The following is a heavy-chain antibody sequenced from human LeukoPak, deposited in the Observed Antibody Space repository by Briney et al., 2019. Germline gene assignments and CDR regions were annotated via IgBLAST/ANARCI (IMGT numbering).Heavy chain of an antibody. D-gene: IGHD1-26*01. CDR1: GFSLSSSGVN. Sequence: KESGPTLVRPTQTLTLTCTLSGFSLSSSGVNVGWIRQPPGGALEWLALIYWDGDKRYGPSLKNRVAITRDTSKNQVVLTVTNMDPVDTGTYYCVYRRTSGGYFDFWDQGTLVTVSS. CDR3: VYRRTSGGYFDF. V-gene: IGHV2-5*05. J-gene: IGHJ4*03. CDR2: IYWDGDK.